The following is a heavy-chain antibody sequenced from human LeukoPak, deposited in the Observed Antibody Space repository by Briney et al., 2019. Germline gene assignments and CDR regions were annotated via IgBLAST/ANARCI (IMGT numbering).Heavy chain of an antibody. CDR3: ASAALTYYYDSSGYYGG. Sequence: SVKVSCKASGGTFSSYAISWVRQAPGQGLEWMGGIIPIFGTANYAQKFQGRVTITADESTSTAYMELSSLRSEDTAVYYCASAALTYYYDSSGYYGGWGQGTLVTVSS. CDR1: GGTFSSYA. J-gene: IGHJ4*02. CDR2: IIPIFGTA. D-gene: IGHD3-22*01. V-gene: IGHV1-69*13.